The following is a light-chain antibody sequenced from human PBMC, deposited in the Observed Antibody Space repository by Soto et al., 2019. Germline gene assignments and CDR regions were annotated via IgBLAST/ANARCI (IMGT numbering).Light chain of an antibody. CDR1: QSVSSN. J-gene: IGKJ5*01. CDR2: ATS. V-gene: IGKV3-15*01. Sequence: EIVMTQSPATLSVSPGERATLSCRAGQSVSSNLAWYQQKPGQAPRLLIYATSTRATGIPDRFSGSGSGTEFTLTISSLQPEDFALYHCQQYDNKPPITFGQGTRLEIK. CDR3: QQYDNKPPIT.